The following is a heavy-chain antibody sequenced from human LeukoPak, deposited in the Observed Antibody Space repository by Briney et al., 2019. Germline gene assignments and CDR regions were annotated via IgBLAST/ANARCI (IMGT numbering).Heavy chain of an antibody. CDR3: VKGSLYCSGGSCYSGAFDI. Sequence: RGSPRLSCVASGFTFSGYAMTWVRQAPGKGLEWVSSIRTNAGSTYYSDSVKGRFTISRDNSKNTVYLQMSSLRSEESAVYYCVKGSLYCSGGSCYSGAFDIWGQGTLVPVSS. D-gene: IGHD2-15*01. CDR2: IRTNAGST. CDR1: GFTFSGYA. V-gene: IGHV3-23*01. J-gene: IGHJ3*02.